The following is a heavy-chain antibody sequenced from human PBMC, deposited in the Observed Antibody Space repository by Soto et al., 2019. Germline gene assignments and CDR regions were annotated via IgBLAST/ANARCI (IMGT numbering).Heavy chain of an antibody. V-gene: IGHV3-33*01. D-gene: IGHD3-3*01. CDR3: ASKTIDDFDY. CDR1: GFPFSSYD. J-gene: IGHJ4*02. CDR2: IRNDGTVR. Sequence: GGSLRLSCAASGFPFSSYDMHWVRQAPGKGLEWVAAIRNDGTVRNYADPVKGRFTISRDNSKNKLYLEMNSLRAEDTALYYCASKTIDDFDYWGQGTLVTVSS.